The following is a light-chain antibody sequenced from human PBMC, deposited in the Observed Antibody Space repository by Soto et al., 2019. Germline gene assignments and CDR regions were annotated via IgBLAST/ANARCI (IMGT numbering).Light chain of an antibody. Sequence: GERATLSFRASLTVSDNYLAWYQQKAGQAPRLVIYGASNRATGIPDRFSASGSGTDFTLTISRLEPEDFAVYYCQQYSTAPLTFGQGTKVDIK. J-gene: IGKJ1*01. CDR3: QQYSTAPLT. CDR1: LTVSDNY. CDR2: GAS. V-gene: IGKV3-20*01.